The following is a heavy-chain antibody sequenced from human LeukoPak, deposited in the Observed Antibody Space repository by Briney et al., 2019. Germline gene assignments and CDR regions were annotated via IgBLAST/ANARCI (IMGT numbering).Heavy chain of an antibody. V-gene: IGHV3-23*01. CDR3: ANPEGDSSRWYN. J-gene: IGHJ4*02. Sequence: PGGTLRLSCAASGFTFSSYAMIWVRDAPGQGLECVTAISGRGTSTYYADLVKRRFTLSTDNSKNTLYLQMKSLRAEDTAVYYSANPEGDSSRWYNRGQGTLVTVSS. D-gene: IGHD6-13*01. CDR1: GFTFSSYA. CDR2: ISGRGTST.